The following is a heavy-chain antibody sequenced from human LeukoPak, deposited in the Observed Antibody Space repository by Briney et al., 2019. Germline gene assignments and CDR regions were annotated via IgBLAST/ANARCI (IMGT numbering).Heavy chain of an antibody. Sequence: PGGSLRLSCAASGFTFSSYSMNWVRQAPGKGLEWVSSISSSSSYIYYADSVKGRFTISRDNAKNSLYLRMNSLRAEDTAVYYCARALSGSDDWFDPWGQGTLVTVSS. V-gene: IGHV3-21*01. D-gene: IGHD1-26*01. J-gene: IGHJ5*02. CDR2: ISSSSSYI. CDR3: ARALSGSDDWFDP. CDR1: GFTFSSYS.